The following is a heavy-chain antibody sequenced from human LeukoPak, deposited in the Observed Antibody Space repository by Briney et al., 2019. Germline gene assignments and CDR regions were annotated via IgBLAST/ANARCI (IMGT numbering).Heavy chain of an antibody. CDR1: GYSISSGYY. CDR3: ARLGQEWLVGGAFDY. CDR2: IFRSGNT. V-gene: IGHV4-38-2*02. D-gene: IGHD6-19*01. Sequence: SETLSLTCTVSGYSISSGYYWGWIRQPPGRGLEWIGCIFRSGNTYYHPSLTSRVTISADMSKNELSLKLNSVTVADTAIYYCARLGQEWLVGGAFDYWGQRALVTVSS. J-gene: IGHJ4*02.